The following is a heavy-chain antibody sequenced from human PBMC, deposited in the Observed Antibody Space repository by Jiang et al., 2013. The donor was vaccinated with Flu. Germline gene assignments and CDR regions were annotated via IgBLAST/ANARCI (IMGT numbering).Heavy chain of an antibody. CDR1: GGSIRQKQCL. V-gene: IGHV4-39*01. D-gene: IGHD3-9*01. Sequence: GLVKPSETLSLICTVSGGSIRQKQCLLGWIRQPPGKGLEWIASIYQSGSTYYNPSLSGRVTISVDTSRNRFSLHVNSVTAADTGVYYCATHDTARGFDPWGQGTLVTVSS. CDR3: ATHDTARGFDP. CDR2: IYQSGST. J-gene: IGHJ5*02.